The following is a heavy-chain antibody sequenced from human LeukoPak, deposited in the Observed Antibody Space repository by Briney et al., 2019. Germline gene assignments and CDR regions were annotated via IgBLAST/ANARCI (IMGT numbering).Heavy chain of an antibody. V-gene: IGHV4-39*07. Sequence: SETLSLTCTVSGDSISSSSYYWGWIRQSPGKGLEWIGSIYYGGSTNYNPSLKSRVTMSVDTSKNQFSLKLSSVTAADTAVYYCARVSSSWYQDWYFDLWGRGTLVTVSS. CDR3: ARVSSSWYQDWYFDL. D-gene: IGHD6-13*01. J-gene: IGHJ2*01. CDR1: GDSISSSSYY. CDR2: IYYGGST.